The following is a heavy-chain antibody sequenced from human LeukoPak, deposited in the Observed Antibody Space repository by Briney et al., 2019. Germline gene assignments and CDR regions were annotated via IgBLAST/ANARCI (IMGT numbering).Heavy chain of an antibody. Sequence: GESLKISCKGSGYSFTSYWIGWVRQMPGKGLEWMGIIYPGDSDTRYRPSFQGQVTISADKSISTAYLQWSSLKASDTAMYYCARSSNYDFWSGYHPNWFDPWGQGTLVTVFS. CDR2: IYPGDSDT. CDR1: GYSFTSYW. V-gene: IGHV5-51*01. J-gene: IGHJ5*02. CDR3: ARSSNYDFWSGYHPNWFDP. D-gene: IGHD3-3*01.